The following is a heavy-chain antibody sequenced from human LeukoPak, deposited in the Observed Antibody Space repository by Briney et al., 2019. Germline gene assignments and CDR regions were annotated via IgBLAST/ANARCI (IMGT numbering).Heavy chain of an antibody. CDR3: ARRPPALGAFDI. V-gene: IGHV4-59*08. J-gene: IGHJ3*02. CDR1: GASISSYY. CDR2: ISYSGST. Sequence: SETLSLTCTVSGASISSYYWSWIRQPPGKGLEWIGYISYSGSTNYNPSLKSRVTISADTSKNQVSLRVSSVTAADTAVYYCARRPPALGAFDIWGQGTMVSVSS.